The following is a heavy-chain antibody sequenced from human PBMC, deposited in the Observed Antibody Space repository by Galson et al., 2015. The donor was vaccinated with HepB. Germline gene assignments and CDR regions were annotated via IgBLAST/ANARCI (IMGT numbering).Heavy chain of an antibody. Sequence: ETLSLTCTVSGGSITSGTYYWAWIRQPPGKGLEWIASIYYSGNTYYSPSLRSRVTISVDTSKNQFSLKLSSVTAADTAVYYCASMDILTGYHSYWGQGTLVTVSS. CDR2: IYYSGNT. D-gene: IGHD3-9*01. J-gene: IGHJ4*02. CDR1: GGSITSGTYY. V-gene: IGHV4-39*01. CDR3: ASMDILTGYHSY.